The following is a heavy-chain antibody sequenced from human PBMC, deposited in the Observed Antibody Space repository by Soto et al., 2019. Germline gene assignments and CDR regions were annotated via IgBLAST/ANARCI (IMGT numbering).Heavy chain of an antibody. CDR1: GFSFSISP. Sequence: PGGSLRLSCAASGFSFSISPMHWVRQAPGKGPEWVALISYDGSNKYYADSVKGRFTISRDNSKNTLYLQMNSLRAEDTAVYYCARDSALGGYYYYYGMDVWGQGTTVTVSS. CDR2: ISYDGSNK. J-gene: IGHJ6*02. V-gene: IGHV3-30-3*01. D-gene: IGHD3-16*01. CDR3: ARDSALGGYYYYYGMDV.